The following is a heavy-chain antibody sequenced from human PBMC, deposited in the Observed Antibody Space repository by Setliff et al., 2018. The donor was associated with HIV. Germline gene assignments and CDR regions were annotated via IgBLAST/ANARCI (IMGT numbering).Heavy chain of an antibody. J-gene: IGHJ4*02. V-gene: IGHV3-23*01. CDR1: GFTFSSYA. D-gene: IGHD6-19*01. Sequence: PGGSLRLSCVASGFTFSSYAMSWVRQAPGKGLEWVSTFGGGGGSTNYADSVKGRFTISRDNSRNTLYLQMTNLRAEDTAVYYCAKGLSVGSGWWVNEFSFDYWGQGTLVTVSS. CDR3: AKGLSVGSGWWVNEFSFDY. CDR2: FGGGGGST.